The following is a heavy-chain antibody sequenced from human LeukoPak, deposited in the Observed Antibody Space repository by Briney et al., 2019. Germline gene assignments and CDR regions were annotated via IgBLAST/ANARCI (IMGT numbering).Heavy chain of an antibody. Sequence: PGGSLRLSCAASGFTFSNYAMHWVRQAPGKGLEWVAVVSYDGSNKYDADSVKGRFTISRDNSKNTLYLQMNSLRAEDAAIYYCATIGDRRTGELYRIDYWGQGTLVTVSS. J-gene: IGHJ4*02. CDR2: VSYDGSNK. CDR3: ATIGDRRTGELYRIDY. D-gene: IGHD7-27*01. V-gene: IGHV3-30-3*01. CDR1: GFTFSNYA.